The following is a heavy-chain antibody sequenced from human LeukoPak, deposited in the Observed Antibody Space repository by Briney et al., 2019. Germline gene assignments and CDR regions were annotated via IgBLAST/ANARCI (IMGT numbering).Heavy chain of an antibody. J-gene: IGHJ4*02. CDR2: IRYDGSNK. D-gene: IGHD3-10*01. CDR3: ANQGPGWDGPGPFDY. Sequence: TGGSLRLSCAASGFTFSSYGMHWVRQAPGKGLEWVAFIRYDGSNKYYADSVKGRFTISRDNSKNTLYLQMNSLRAEDTAVYYCANQGPGWDGPGPFDYWGQGTPVTVFS. V-gene: IGHV3-30*02. CDR1: GFTFSSYG.